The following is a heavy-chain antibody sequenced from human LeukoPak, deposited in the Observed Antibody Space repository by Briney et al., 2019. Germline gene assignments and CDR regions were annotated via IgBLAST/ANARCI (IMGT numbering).Heavy chain of an antibody. CDR3: AKDLASRYCSGGSCYGWFDP. D-gene: IGHD2-15*01. J-gene: IGHJ5*02. CDR1: GFTFSSYA. Sequence: GGSLRLSCAASGFTFSSYAMDWVRQAPGKGLEWVSAISGSGGSTYYADSVKGRFTISRDNSKNTLYLQMNSLRAEDTAVYYCAKDLASRYCSGGSCYGWFDPWGQGTLVTVSS. V-gene: IGHV3-23*01. CDR2: ISGSGGST.